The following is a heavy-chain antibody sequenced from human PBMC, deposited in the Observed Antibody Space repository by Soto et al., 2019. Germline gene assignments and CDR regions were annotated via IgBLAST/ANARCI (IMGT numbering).Heavy chain of an antibody. CDR1: GYTFTSYG. J-gene: IGHJ6*02. D-gene: IGHD3-22*01. V-gene: IGHV1-46*01. CDR2: INPSGGST. Sequence: ASVKVSCKASGYTFTSYGISWVRQAPGQGLEWMGIINPSGGSTSYAQKFQGRVTMTRDTSTSTVYMELSSLRSEDTAVYYCARNSYDSSGYYYYYYGMDVWGQGTTVTVSS. CDR3: ARNSYDSSGYYYYYYGMDV.